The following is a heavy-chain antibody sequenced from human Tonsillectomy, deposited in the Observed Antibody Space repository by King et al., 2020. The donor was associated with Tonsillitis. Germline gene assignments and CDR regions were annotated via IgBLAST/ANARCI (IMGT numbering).Heavy chain of an antibody. V-gene: IGHV3-30*04. J-gene: IGHJ6*02. CDR3: ARYARDGSNYYCFGMDV. Sequence: VQLVESGGGVVQPGRSLRLSCAASGFTFSNYAIHWVRQAPGKGLEWVAVISYDGSNKYYADSVKGRFTISRDNSKNTLYLQMNSQRAADTAVYYCARYARDGSNYYCFGMDVWGQGTTVTVAS. D-gene: IGHD5-24*01. CDR2: ISYDGSNK. CDR1: GFTFSNYA.